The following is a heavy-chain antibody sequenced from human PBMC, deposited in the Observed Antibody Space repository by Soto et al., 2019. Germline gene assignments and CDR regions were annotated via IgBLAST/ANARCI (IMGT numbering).Heavy chain of an antibody. J-gene: IGHJ6*02. Sequence: SETLSLTCTVSGGSISSGGYYWSWIRQHPGKGLEWIGYIYYSGSTYYNPSLKSRVTISVDTSKNQFSLKLSSVTAADTAVYYCARDSTRIQGGGMDVWGQGTTVTVSS. CDR2: IYYSGST. V-gene: IGHV4-31*03. CDR1: GGSISSGGYY. D-gene: IGHD5-18*01. CDR3: ARDSTRIQGGGMDV.